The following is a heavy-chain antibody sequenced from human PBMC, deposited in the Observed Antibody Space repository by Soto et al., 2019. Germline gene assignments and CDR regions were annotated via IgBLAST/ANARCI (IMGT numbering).Heavy chain of an antibody. V-gene: IGHV3-23*01. Sequence: EVQLLESGGGLVQPGGSVRLSCAASGFPFSSYAMSWVRQAPGKGLEWVSAISGNGAETSYAASVRGRFTISRDNSRDTLYPQMNSLGADDTAVYYCGKERRGSGWFVCSYWGQGMLVTVSS. D-gene: IGHD6-19*01. J-gene: IGHJ4*02. CDR1: GFPFSSYA. CDR2: ISGNGAET. CDR3: GKERRGSGWFVCSY.